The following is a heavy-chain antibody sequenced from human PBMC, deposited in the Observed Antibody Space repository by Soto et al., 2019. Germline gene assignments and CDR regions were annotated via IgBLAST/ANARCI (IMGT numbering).Heavy chain of an antibody. CDR2: IKQDGSEK. CDR1: GFTFSSYW. V-gene: IGHV3-7*05. J-gene: IGHJ4*02. D-gene: IGHD2-15*01. CDR3: ARDIELPTSHFDY. Sequence: GGSLRLSCAASGFTFSSYWMSWVRQAPGKGLEWVANIKQDGSEKYYVDSVKGRFTISRDNAKNSLYLQMNSLRAEDTAVYYCARDIELPTSHFDYWGQGTLVTV.